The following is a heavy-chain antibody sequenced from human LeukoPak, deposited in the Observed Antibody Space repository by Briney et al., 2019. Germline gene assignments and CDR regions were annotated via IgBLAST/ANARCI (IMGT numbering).Heavy chain of an antibody. CDR3: ARGLYYFDTSGYLYY. CDR2: IYSGGST. J-gene: IGHJ4*02. CDR1: GFTVSSNY. V-gene: IGHV3-53*01. Sequence: GGSLRLSCAASGFTVSSNYMSWVRQAPGKGLEWVSVIYSGGSTYYADSVKGQFTISRDNSKNTLYLQMNSLRAEDTAVYYCARGLYYFDTSGYLYYWGQGTLVTVSS. D-gene: IGHD3-22*01.